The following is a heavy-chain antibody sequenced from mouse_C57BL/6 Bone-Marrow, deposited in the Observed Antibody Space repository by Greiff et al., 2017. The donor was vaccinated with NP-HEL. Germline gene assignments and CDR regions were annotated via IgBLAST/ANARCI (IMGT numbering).Heavy chain of an antibody. D-gene: IGHD1-1*01. CDR2: INPNNGGT. Sequence: VQLKESGPELVKPGASVKMSCKASGYTFTDYNMHWVKQSHGKSLEWIGYINPNNGGTSYNQKFKGKATLTVNKSSSTAYMELRSLTSEDSAVYYCATLYYYGSSLDYWGQGTTLTVSS. CDR1: GYTFTDYN. CDR3: ATLYYYGSSLDY. V-gene: IGHV1-22*01. J-gene: IGHJ2*01.